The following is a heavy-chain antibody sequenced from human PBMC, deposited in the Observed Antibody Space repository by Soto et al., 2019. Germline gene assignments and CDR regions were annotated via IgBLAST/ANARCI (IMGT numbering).Heavy chain of an antibody. J-gene: IGHJ3*01. D-gene: IGHD3-22*01. CDR3: VRDRDFYDGRGYASPGDAIDV. CDR1: VFTFSTYW. V-gene: IGHV3-74*01. CDR2: ISLDGSRT. Sequence: EVQLVESGGGLVQPGGSLRLSCAVSVFTFSTYWMHWVRQVPGKGLVWVSRISLDGSRTSYADSVKGRFTISRDNAKNTLYLQMRSLRAEDSAVYFCVRDRDFYDGRGYASPGDAIDVWGQGTVVSVSS.